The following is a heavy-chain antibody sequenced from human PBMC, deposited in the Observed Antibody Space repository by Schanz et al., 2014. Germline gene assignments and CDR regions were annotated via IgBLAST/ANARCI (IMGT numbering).Heavy chain of an antibody. Sequence: QVQLVQSGVEVKKPGASVKVSCKASGYSFTGYYMNWVRQAPGQGLEWMGWINPSSGGTNYAQKFQGRVTITADRSTSTAYMELSSLRSEDTAVYYCARGYGDSPTDFWGQGTLVIVSS. V-gene: IGHV1-2*02. J-gene: IGHJ4*02. CDR2: INPSSGGT. D-gene: IGHD4-17*01. CDR1: GYSFTGYY. CDR3: ARGYGDSPTDF.